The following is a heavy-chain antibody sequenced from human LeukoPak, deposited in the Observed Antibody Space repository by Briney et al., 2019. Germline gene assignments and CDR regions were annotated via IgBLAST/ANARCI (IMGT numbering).Heavy chain of an antibody. CDR3: ARDRGGIGDAFDI. V-gene: IGHV1-69*04. J-gene: IGHJ3*02. CDR2: IIPILGIA. D-gene: IGHD6-13*01. CDR1: GGTFSSYT. Sequence: GASVKVSCKASGGTFSSYTISWVRQAPGQGLEWMGRIIPILGIANYAQKFQARVTITADKSTSTAYMELSSLRSEDTAVYYCARDRGGIGDAFDIWGQGTMVTVSS.